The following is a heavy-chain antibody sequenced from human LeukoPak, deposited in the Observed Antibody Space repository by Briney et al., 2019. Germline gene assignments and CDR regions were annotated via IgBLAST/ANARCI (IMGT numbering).Heavy chain of an antibody. CDR1: GFTVSSNY. CDR2: IYSGGST. D-gene: IGHD1-14*01. J-gene: IGHJ6*03. CDR3: ARVTAYRIRAPPGPDYYYYYMDV. Sequence: GGSLRLSCAASGFTVSSNYMSWVRQAPGKGLEWVSVIYSGGSTYYADSVKGRFTISRDNSKNTLYLQMNSLRAEDTAVYYCARVTAYRIRAPPGPDYYYYYMDVWGKGTTVTISS. V-gene: IGHV3-66*01.